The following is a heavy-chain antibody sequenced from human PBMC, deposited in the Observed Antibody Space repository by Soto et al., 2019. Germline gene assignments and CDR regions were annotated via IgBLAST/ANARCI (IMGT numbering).Heavy chain of an antibody. Sequence: GASVTVSCTASGYTFTGYALHRVRQATGQRLEWMGWINAGNGNTKYSQKFQGRVTITRDTSASTAYMELSSLRSEDTAVYYCARGGSGYSYGYYYYYGMDVWGQGTTVTVSS. CDR1: GYTFTGYA. CDR3: ARGGSGYSYGYYYYYGMDV. D-gene: IGHD5-18*01. V-gene: IGHV1-3*01. CDR2: INAGNGNT. J-gene: IGHJ6*02.